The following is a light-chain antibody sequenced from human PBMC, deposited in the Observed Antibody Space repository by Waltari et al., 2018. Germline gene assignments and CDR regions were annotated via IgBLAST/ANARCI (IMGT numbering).Light chain of an antibody. CDR1: QSVRSY. V-gene: IGKV3-11*01. Sequence: EIVLTQSPATLSLSPGERAPLSCRASQSVRSYLAWYQQKPGQAPRLLIYDTSNRASGIPARFSGSGSGTDFSLSISSLQPEDIATYYCQQHDNLPLAFGGGTKVEIK. CDR2: DTS. J-gene: IGKJ4*01. CDR3: QQHDNLPLA.